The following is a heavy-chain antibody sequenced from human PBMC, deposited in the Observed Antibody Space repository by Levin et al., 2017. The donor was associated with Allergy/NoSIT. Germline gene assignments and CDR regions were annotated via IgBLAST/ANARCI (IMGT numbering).Heavy chain of an antibody. J-gene: IGHJ3*02. Sequence: GESLKISCAASGFTFSSYGMHWVRQAPGKGLEWVAVIWYDGSNKYYADSVKGRFTISRDNSKNTLYLQMNSLRAEDTAVYYCAREYTYYYDSSGYQKIDAFDIWGQGTMVTVSS. CDR1: GFTFSSYG. CDR2: IWYDGSNK. D-gene: IGHD3-22*01. CDR3: AREYTYYYDSSGYQKIDAFDI. V-gene: IGHV3-33*01.